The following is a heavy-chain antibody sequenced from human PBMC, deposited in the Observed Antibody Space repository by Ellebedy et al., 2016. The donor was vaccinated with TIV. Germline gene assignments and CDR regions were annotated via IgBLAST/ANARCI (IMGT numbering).Heavy chain of an antibody. CDR3: ARAGHGHNGFDY. CDR2: IYYSGST. V-gene: IGHV4-59*01. Sequence: SETLSLXXTVSGGSISSYYWSWIRQPPGKGLEWIGYIYYSGSTNYNPSLKSRVTISVDTSKNQFSLKLSSVTAADTAVYYCARAGHGHNGFDYWGQGTLVTVSS. D-gene: IGHD1-14*01. J-gene: IGHJ4*02. CDR1: GGSISSYY.